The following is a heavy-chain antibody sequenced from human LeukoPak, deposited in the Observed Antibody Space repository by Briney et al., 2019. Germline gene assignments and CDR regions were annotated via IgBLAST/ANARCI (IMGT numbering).Heavy chain of an antibody. CDR2: INHSGST. Sequence: SETLSLTCAVYGGSFSGYYWSWIRQPPGKGLEWIGEINHSGSTNYNPSLKSRVTISVDTSKNQFSLELSSVTAADTAVYYCAGAEPRGIIWHPYWGQGTLVTVSS. V-gene: IGHV4-34*01. CDR1: GGSFSGYY. J-gene: IGHJ4*02. CDR3: AGAEPRGIIWHPY.